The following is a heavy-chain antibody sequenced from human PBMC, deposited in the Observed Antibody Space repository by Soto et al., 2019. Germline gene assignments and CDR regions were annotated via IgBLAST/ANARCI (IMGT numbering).Heavy chain of an antibody. J-gene: IGHJ4*02. CDR2: IYYSGST. CDR3: ARLSLRIQLWFDY. V-gene: IGHV4-39*01. Sequence: SETLSLTCTVSGGSISSSSYYWGWIRQPPGKGLEWIGSIYYSGSTYYNPSLKSRVTISVDTSKNQFSLKLSSGTAADTAVYYCARLSLRIQLWFDYWGQGTLVTVSS. D-gene: IGHD5-18*01. CDR1: GGSISSSSYY.